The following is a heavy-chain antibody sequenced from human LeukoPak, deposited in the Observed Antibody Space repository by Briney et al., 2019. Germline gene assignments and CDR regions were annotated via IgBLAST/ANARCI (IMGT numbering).Heavy chain of an antibody. D-gene: IGHD3-10*01. CDR1: GGSISSSSYY. J-gene: IGHJ4*02. Sequence: SETLSLTCTVSGGSISSSSYYWGWIRQPPGKGLEWIGSIYYSGSTYYNPSLKSRVTISVDTSKNQFSLKLSSVTAADTAVYYCARVDTMVRGVSNWGQGTLVTVSS. CDR2: IYYSGST. V-gene: IGHV4-39*07. CDR3: ARVDTMVRGVSN.